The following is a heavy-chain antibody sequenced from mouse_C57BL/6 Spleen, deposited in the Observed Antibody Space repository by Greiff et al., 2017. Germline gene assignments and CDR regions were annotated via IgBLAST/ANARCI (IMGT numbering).Heavy chain of an antibody. CDR1: GYTFTDYN. CDR2: INPNNGGT. Sequence: EVQLQQSGPELVKPGASVKIPCKASGYTFTDYNMDWVKQSHGKSLEWIGDINPNNGGTIYNQKFKGKATLTVDKSSSTAYMELRSLTSEDTAVYYCARGYGRTLYYAMDYWGQGTSVTVSS. CDR3: ARGYGRTLYYAMDY. J-gene: IGHJ4*01. D-gene: IGHD3-1*01. V-gene: IGHV1-18*01.